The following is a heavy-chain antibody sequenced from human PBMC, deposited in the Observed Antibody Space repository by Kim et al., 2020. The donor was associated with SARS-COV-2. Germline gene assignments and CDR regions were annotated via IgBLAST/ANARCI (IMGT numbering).Heavy chain of an antibody. CDR2: SGST. CDR3: ARGYYYDS. J-gene: IGHJ4*02. V-gene: IGHV4-39*01. Sequence: SGSTYSNPSLKSRVTISVDTSKTQFSLKLSSVTAADTAVYYCARGYYYDSWGQGTLVTVSS. D-gene: IGHD3-22*01.